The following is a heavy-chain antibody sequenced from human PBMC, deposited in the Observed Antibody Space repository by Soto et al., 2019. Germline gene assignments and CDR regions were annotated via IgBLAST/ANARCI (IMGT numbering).Heavy chain of an antibody. D-gene: IGHD1-1*01. CDR1: GFNFRTAA. Sequence: GWPLTPLATASGFNFRTAALSWVRQGPRQGLEWVSAIVNTGYTYHADAVRRPSIISPDNPKNTLYLHMNSLRAEDTTVYYCALDVPFANRGNRFGPLAQGTLTTVS. J-gene: IGHJ5*02. V-gene: IGHV3-23*01. CDR2: IVNTGYT. CDR3: ALDVPFANRGNRFGP.